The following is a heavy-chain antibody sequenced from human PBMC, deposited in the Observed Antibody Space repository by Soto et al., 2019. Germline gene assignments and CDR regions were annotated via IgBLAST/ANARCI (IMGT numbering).Heavy chain of an antibody. Sequence: VQSVQYGAEVKTPGASVRVSCKASGYTFPNYYIDWERQAPGQGLGWTGIINPNGGSTTYAQKFQGRVSMTRDTSTITVYMELSSLRSEDTAVYYCARAPWTTVTNRLNDVFDVWGQGTMVTVSS. CDR1: GYTFPNYY. J-gene: IGHJ3*01. CDR3: ARAPWTTVTNRLNDVFDV. CDR2: INPNGGST. V-gene: IGHV1-46*01. D-gene: IGHD4-4*01.